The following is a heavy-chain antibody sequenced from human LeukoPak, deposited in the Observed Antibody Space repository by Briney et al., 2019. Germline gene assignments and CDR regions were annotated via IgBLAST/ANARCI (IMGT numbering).Heavy chain of an antibody. CDR2: ISSSGSTI. V-gene: IGHV3-48*03. CDR1: GFTFSSYE. CDR3: ARATARIAARRNYYYYYMDA. D-gene: IGHD6-6*01. J-gene: IGHJ6*03. Sequence: PGGSLGLSCAASGFTFSSYEMNWVRQAPGKGLEWVSYISSSGSTIYYADSVKGRFTISRDNAKNSLYLQMNSLRAEDTAVYYCARATARIAARRNYYYYYMDAWGKGTTVTVSS.